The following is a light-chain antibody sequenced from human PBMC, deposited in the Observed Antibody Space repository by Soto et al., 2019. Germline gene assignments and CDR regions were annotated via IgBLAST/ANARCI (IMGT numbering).Light chain of an antibody. CDR3: QQYARSSWT. V-gene: IGKV3D-15*01. CDR2: DSS. CDR1: QSVSSN. Sequence: EIVMTQSPATLSVSPGERATLSCRASQSVSSNLAWYQQKPGQAPKLLIYDSSTRATGIPDRFSASGSGTDFTLSISRLEPDDSAVYYCQQYARSSWTFGQGTKVDIK. J-gene: IGKJ1*01.